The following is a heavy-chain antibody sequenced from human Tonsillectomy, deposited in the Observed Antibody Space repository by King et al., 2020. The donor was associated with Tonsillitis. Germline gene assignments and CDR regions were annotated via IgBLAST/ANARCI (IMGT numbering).Heavy chain of an antibody. Sequence: VQLQQWGAGLLKPSETLSLTCAVYGGSFSGYYWSWIRQPPGKGLEWIGEINHSGSTNYNPSLKSRVTISVDTSKNQFSLKLSSVTAADTAVYYCARGYYYGSGSSRGWFGPWGQGTLVTVSS. D-gene: IGHD3-10*01. CDR1: GGSFSGYY. V-gene: IGHV4-34*01. CDR2: INHSGST. CDR3: ARGYYYGSGSSRGWFGP. J-gene: IGHJ5*02.